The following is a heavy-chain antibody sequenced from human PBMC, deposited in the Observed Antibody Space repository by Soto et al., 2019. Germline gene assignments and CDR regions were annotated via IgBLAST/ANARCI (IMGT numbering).Heavy chain of an antibody. Sequence: ASVKVSCKASGYTFTSYAMHWVRQAPGQRLEWMGWINAGNGNTKYSQKFQGRVTITRDTSASTAYMELSSLRSEDTAVYYCARAAVVLPADMSSVTLDGMDVWGQGTTVTVSS. CDR2: INAGNGNT. D-gene: IGHD2-2*01. V-gene: IGHV1-3*01. J-gene: IGHJ6*02. CDR3: ARAAVVLPADMSSVTLDGMDV. CDR1: GYTFTSYA.